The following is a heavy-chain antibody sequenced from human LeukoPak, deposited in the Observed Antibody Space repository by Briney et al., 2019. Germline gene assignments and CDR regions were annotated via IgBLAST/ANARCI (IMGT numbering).Heavy chain of an antibody. CDR3: AREANYGGNLIGFDP. CDR1: GGTFSSYA. V-gene: IGHV1-69*05. Sequence: EASVKVSYKASGGTFSSYAISWVRQAPGQGLEWMGGIVPMFDSRSFAQNIQGRLTITTEESTSTVYMELSSLRSDDTAVYYCAREANYGGNLIGFDPWGQGTPVSVSS. D-gene: IGHD4/OR15-4a*01. CDR2: IVPMFDSR. J-gene: IGHJ5*02.